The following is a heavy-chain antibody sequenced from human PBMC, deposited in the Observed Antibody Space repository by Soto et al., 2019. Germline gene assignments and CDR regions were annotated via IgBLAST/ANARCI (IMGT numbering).Heavy chain of an antibody. CDR3: ARDSPPNAD. V-gene: IGHV1-18*01. CDR2: IRVYNGNT. Sequence: QVQLVQSGAEVKKPGASVKVSCKASGYTFTSYGISWVRQAPGQGLEWMGWIRVYNGNTNYAQKLQGRVTMTTDTSTRTAYMELRSLKSHDTDVYYCARDSPPNADWGQGTLVTVSS. D-gene: IGHD2-2*01. J-gene: IGHJ4*02. CDR1: GYTFTSYG.